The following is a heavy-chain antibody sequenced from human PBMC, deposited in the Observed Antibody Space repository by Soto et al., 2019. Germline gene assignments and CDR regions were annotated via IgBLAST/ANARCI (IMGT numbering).Heavy chain of an antibody. D-gene: IGHD2-21*01. V-gene: IGHV4-34*01. J-gene: IGHJ5*02. CDR3: ATPRTFCGLLIPPFDT. CDR2: INYTGGT. Sequence: PSETLSLTCSVYGSPVNGYYWNWIRKPPGKGLESIGEINYTGGTHYNPSLKSRVTMSVDTSKNQFSLRLSSLTAAALAIYYFATPRTFCGLLIPPFDTWGQETLDKVST. CDR1: GSPVNGYY.